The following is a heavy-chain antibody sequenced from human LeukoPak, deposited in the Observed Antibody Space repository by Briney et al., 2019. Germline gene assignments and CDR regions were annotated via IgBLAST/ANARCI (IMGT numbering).Heavy chain of an antibody. CDR1: GLSLSTFGVG. CDR2: TYWNGDK. V-gene: IGHV2-5*01. CDR3: GHRRESFDYHGVDV. Sequence: SGPTVVKPSQTLTLTCTFSGLSLSTFGVGVVWIRQPPGKALEWLGVTYWNGDKRYNPSLKSRLTIAKDTSRNQEVLTMTNMDPVDTATYYCGHRRESFDYHGVDVWGQGTTVTVSS. J-gene: IGHJ6*02.